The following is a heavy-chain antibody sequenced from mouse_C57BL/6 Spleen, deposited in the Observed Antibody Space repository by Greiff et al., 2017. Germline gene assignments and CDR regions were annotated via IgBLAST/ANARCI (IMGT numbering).Heavy chain of an antibody. CDR3: ARRDYGSSRYAMDY. CDR1: GYAFTNYL. J-gene: IGHJ4*01. V-gene: IGHV1-54*01. CDR2: INPGSGGT. Sequence: VQLQQSGAELVRPGTSVKVSCKASGYAFTNYLIEWVKQRPGQGLEWIGVINPGSGGTNYNEQFKGKATLTADKSSSTAYMQLSSLTSEDSAVYFCARRDYGSSRYAMDYWGQGTSVTVSS. D-gene: IGHD1-1*01.